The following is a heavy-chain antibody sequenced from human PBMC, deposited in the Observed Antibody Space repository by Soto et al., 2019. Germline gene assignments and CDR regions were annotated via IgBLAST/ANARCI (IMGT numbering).Heavy chain of an antibody. Sequence: SETLSLTCNVSGDSMTSPPYYWGWIRQPPGKGLEWIGTVYYSGATYYNPSLRGRLTVSADTSKNYFSLRPTSVTAADTAVYYCARHDDCFDPWGQGIQVTVSS. J-gene: IGHJ5*02. CDR1: GDSMTSPPYY. CDR2: VYYSGAT. CDR3: ARHDDCFDP. V-gene: IGHV4-39*01.